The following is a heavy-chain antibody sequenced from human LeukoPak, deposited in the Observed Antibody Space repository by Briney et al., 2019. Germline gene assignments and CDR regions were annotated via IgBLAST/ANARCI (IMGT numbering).Heavy chain of an antibody. CDR1: GGSISSYY. CDR2: IYYSGST. D-gene: IGHD1-26*01. Sequence: SETLSLTCTVSGGSISSYYWSWIRQPPGKGLEWIGYIYYSGSTNYNPSLKSRVTISVDTSKNQFSLKLSSVTAADTAVYYCARDSYSGSYPGAFDIWGQGTMVTVSS. J-gene: IGHJ3*02. CDR3: ARDSYSGSYPGAFDI. V-gene: IGHV4-59*01.